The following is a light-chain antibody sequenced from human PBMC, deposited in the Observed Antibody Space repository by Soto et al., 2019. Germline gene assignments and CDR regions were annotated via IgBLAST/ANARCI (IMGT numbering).Light chain of an antibody. CDR3: VSYTTSASYV. CDR1: SSDVGNYIF. CDR2: DIN. Sequence: QSALTQPASVSGSPGQSITISCTGTSSDVGNYIFVSWYRQHPGKAPKLMIYDINNRPSGVSNRFSGSKSGNTASLTISGLQDEEEADYYCVSYTTSASYVFGTGTKLTVL. J-gene: IGLJ1*01. V-gene: IGLV2-14*01.